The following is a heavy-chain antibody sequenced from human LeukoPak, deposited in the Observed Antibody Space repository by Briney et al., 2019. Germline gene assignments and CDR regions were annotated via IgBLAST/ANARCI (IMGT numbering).Heavy chain of an antibody. Sequence: ASVKASCKASGYTFTSYGISWVRQAPGQGLEWMGWISAYNGNTNYAQKLQGRVTMTTDTSTSTAYMELRSLRSDDTAVYYCARVPGEYGGNFWGMDVWGQGTTVTVSS. J-gene: IGHJ6*02. CDR3: ARVPGEYGGNFWGMDV. V-gene: IGHV1-18*01. D-gene: IGHD4-23*01. CDR2: ISAYNGNT. CDR1: GYTFTSYG.